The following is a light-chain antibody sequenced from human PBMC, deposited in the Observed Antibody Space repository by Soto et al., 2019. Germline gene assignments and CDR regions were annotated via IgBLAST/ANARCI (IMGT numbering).Light chain of an antibody. CDR1: QSISSW. CDR2: KAS. V-gene: IGKV1-5*03. J-gene: IGKJ1*01. CDR3: QQYNSYLGGS. Sequence: DIQMTQSPSTLSASVGDRVTITCRASQSISSWLAWYQQKPGKAPKLLIYKASSLESGVPSRFSGSGSGTEFTLTISSLQPDDFATYYCQQYNSYLGGSFGQGTEVEIK.